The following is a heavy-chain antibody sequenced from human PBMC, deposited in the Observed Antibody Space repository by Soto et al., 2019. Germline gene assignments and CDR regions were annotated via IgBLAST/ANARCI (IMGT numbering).Heavy chain of an antibody. CDR1: EFTFSNYA. Sequence: EVQLLESGGGLVQPGGSLRLSCAASEFTFSNYAMSWVRQAPGKGLEWVSAISYGGGTTYYADSVKGRFTISRDNSTNTLYLQMNSLRAEDTAVYYCARNPGYYYDSTGYHVDYWGQGTLVTVSS. CDR2: ISYGGGTT. CDR3: ARNPGYYYDSTGYHVDY. D-gene: IGHD3-22*01. V-gene: IGHV3-23*01. J-gene: IGHJ4*02.